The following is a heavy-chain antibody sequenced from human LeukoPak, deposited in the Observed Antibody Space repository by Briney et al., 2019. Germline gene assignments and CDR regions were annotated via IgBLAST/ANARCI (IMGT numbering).Heavy chain of an antibody. CDR2: ISSSSSTI. V-gene: IGHV3-48*01. Sequence: GGSLRLSCAASGFTFSSYNMNWVRQAPGKGLEWVSYISSSSSTIYYADSVKGRFTISRDNAKNSLYLQMNSLRAEDTAVYYCARDPGDYDYGDYGWFDPWGQGTLVTVSS. CDR3: ARDPGDYDYGDYGWFDP. J-gene: IGHJ5*02. D-gene: IGHD4-17*01. CDR1: GFTFSSYN.